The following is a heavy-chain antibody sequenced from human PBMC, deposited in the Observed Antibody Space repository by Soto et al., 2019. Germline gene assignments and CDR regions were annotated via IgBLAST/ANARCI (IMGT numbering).Heavy chain of an antibody. CDR2: INAGNGNT. Sequence: QVQLVQSGAEEKKPGASVEVSCKASGYTFTSYAMHWVRQAPGQRLEWMGWINAGNGNTKYSQKFQGRVTITRDTSASTAYMELSSLGSEDTAVYYCARSIVVVTALDYWGQGTLVTVSS. J-gene: IGHJ4*02. CDR1: GYTFTSYA. D-gene: IGHD2-21*02. V-gene: IGHV1-3*05. CDR3: ARSIVVVTALDY.